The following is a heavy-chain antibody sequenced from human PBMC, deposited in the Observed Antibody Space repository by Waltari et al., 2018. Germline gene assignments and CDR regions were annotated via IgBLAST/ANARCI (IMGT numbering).Heavy chain of an antibody. J-gene: IGHJ4*02. V-gene: IGHV3-48*04. CDR2: LSSSSSTI. Sequence: EVQLVESGGGLVQPGGSLRLSCAASGFTFSSYSMNWVRQAPGKGLEWVSYLSSSSSTIYYADSVKGRFTISRDNAKNSLYLQMNSLRAEDTAVYYCARDDLEASFDYWGQGTLVTVSS. CDR1: GFTFSSYS. D-gene: IGHD1-1*01. CDR3: ARDDLEASFDY.